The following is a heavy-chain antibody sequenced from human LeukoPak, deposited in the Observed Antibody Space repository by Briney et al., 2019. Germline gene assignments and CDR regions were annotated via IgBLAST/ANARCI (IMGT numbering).Heavy chain of an antibody. CDR1: GFTISSYY. Sequence: SETLSRTCTGSGFTISSYYWSWIRQPPGKGLEWMGILYYSGSTNYNPSLKSRVTISVDTSKNQFSLKLSSVTAADTAVYYCARDQTPYYYDSSGYYYDYWGQGTLVTVSS. CDR3: ARDQTPYYYDSSGYYYDY. J-gene: IGHJ4*02. V-gene: IGHV4-59*12. D-gene: IGHD3-22*01. CDR2: LYYSGST.